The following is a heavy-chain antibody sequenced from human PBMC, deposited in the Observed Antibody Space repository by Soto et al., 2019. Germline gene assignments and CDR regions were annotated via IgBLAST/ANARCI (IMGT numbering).Heavy chain of an antibody. J-gene: IGHJ4*02. Sequence: PGESLTISCKGSGYSFAGYWITWVRQRPGKGLEWMGRIDPSDSQTYYSPSFRGHVTISVTKSITTVFLQWSSLSASDTALYYCARHIYEPDTGPEYQNYFESLGQGNPVTVCS. CDR2: IDPSDSQT. V-gene: IGHV5-10-1*01. CDR3: ARHIYEPDTGPEYQNYFES. CDR1: GYSFAGYW. D-gene: IGHD2-2*01.